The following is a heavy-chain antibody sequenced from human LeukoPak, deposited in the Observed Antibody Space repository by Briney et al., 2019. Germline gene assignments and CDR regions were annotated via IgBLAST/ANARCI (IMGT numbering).Heavy chain of an antibody. J-gene: IGHJ6*03. CDR3: ARGILTGYFHYYYYYMDV. V-gene: IGHV1-18*01. CDR2: ISAYNGNT. CDR1: GGTFSSYA. Sequence: ASVKVSCKASGGTFSSYAISWVRQAPGQGLEWMGWISAYNGNTNYAQKLQGRVTMTTDTSTSTAYMELRSLRSDDTAVYYCARGILTGYFHYYYYYMDVWGKGTTVTVSS. D-gene: IGHD3-9*01.